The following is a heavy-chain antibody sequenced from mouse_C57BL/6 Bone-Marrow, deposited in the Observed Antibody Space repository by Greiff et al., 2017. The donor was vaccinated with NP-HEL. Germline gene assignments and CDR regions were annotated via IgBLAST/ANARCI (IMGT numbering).Heavy chain of an antibody. CDR1: GYTFTDYY. CDR2: INPYNGGT. CDR3: ARDGYYGFFDV. V-gene: IGHV1-19*01. D-gene: IGHD2-3*01. Sequence: VQLQQSGPVLVKPGASVKMSCKASGYTFTDYYMNWVKQSHGKSLEWIGVINPYNGGTSYNQKFKGKATLTVDKSSSTAYMELNSLTSEDSAVYYCARDGYYGFFDVWDTGTAVTVSS. J-gene: IGHJ1*03.